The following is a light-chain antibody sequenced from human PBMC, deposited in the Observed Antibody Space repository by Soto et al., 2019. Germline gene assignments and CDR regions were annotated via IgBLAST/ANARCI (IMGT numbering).Light chain of an antibody. Sequence: IQMTQSPSTLSASVGDRVTITCRASQSVSTWLAWYQQKPGKAPKALIYAASSLQSGVPSRFRGSGSGTEFILTISSLPPDDFAPYYCQQYNSYSLTFGGGTKVDIK. CDR2: AAS. V-gene: IGKV1-5*01. CDR1: QSVSTW. CDR3: QQYNSYSLT. J-gene: IGKJ4*01.